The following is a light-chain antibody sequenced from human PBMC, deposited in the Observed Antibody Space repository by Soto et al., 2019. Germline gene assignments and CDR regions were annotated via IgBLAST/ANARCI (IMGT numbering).Light chain of an antibody. CDR1: QSISVW. CDR2: KAS. J-gene: IGKJ1*01. Sequence: DIQMTQSPSTLSVSVGDRVTITGRASQSISVWLAWYQQKAGKAPNLLIYKASRLESGVPSRFSGSGSETEFTLTISGLQPGDSATYYCQQYNSYSPTFGQGTKVDIK. CDR3: QQYNSYSPT. V-gene: IGKV1-5*03.